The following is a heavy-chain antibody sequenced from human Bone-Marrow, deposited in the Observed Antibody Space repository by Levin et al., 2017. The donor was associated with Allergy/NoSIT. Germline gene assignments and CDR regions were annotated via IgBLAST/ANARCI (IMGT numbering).Heavy chain of an antibody. J-gene: IGHJ6*02. CDR1: GYTFTNYG. D-gene: IGHD6-13*01. CDR2: ISAFNDLT. CDR3: VRGDAIAAAGPRYYLYCGMDV. Sequence: GESLKISCKASGYTFTNYGIIWVRQAPGQGLEWMGWISAFNDLTNYAQNLQGRVTMTTDTSTSTAYMELRSLRSDDTAVYYFVRGDAIAAAGPRYYLYCGMDVWGQGTTVTVSS. V-gene: IGHV1-18*01.